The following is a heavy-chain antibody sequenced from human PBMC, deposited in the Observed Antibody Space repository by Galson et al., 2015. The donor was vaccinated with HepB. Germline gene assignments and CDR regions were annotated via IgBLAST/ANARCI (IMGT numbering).Heavy chain of an antibody. J-gene: IGHJ6*03. D-gene: IGHD3-3*01. CDR2: IYYSGST. Sequence: SETLSLTCTVSGGSISSSSYYWGWLRQPPGKGLEWIGSIYYSGSTYYNPSLKSRVTISVDTSKNQFSLKLSSVTAADTAVYYCAREGENYDFWSGYSLFGQSTPRGSSYYYYYYMDVWGKGTTVTVSS. CDR3: AREGENYDFWSGYSLFGQSTPRGSSYYYYYYMDV. V-gene: IGHV4-39*07. CDR1: GGSISSSSYY.